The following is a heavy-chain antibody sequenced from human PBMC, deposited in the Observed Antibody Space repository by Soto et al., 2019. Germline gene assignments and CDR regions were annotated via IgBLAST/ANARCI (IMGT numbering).Heavy chain of an antibody. J-gene: IGHJ4*02. V-gene: IGHV3-7*04. CDR3: ARADWAAFDY. Sequence: EVQLVESGGGLVQPGGSLRLSCAVSGFTFSNYWMTWVRQAPGKGLEWVANIKGDGSEKYYVDSVKGRFTISRDNAKNSLYLQMNSLRAEDTAVYYCARADWAAFDYWGQGTLVTVSS. CDR2: IKGDGSEK. D-gene: IGHD3-9*01. CDR1: GFTFSNYW.